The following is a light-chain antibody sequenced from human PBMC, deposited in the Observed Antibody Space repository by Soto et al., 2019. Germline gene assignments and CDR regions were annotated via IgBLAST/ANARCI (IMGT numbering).Light chain of an antibody. CDR2: GAS. Sequence: TVLTQSPDTLSLSPGGRATLSCRASSSVSSRYLAWYQQKPGQGPRLLMYGASNRATGIPDRFGGSGSGTEFTLTISRLEPEDSTVYYCQLYVSLNTFGQGTRLDIK. V-gene: IGKV3-20*01. CDR3: QLYVSLNT. J-gene: IGKJ5*01. CDR1: SSVSSRY.